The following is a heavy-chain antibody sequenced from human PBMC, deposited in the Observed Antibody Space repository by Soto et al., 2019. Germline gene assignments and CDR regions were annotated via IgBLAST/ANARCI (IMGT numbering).Heavy chain of an antibody. D-gene: IGHD3-10*01. Sequence: SETLSLTCTASGGSTSSSLYRWVWIRQPPGKGLEWIGNVYYNGNTYYNASLKSRVTISVDTSKNQFSLKLSSVTAADTAVYYCARDDIGGSYSDVDYWGQGTLLTVSS. CDR1: GGSTSSSLYR. CDR3: ARDDIGGSYSDVDY. CDR2: VYYNGNT. V-gene: IGHV4-39*02. J-gene: IGHJ4*02.